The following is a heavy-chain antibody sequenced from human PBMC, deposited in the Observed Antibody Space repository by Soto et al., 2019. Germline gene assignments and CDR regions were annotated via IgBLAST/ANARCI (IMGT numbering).Heavy chain of an antibody. V-gene: IGHV1-18*01. D-gene: IGHD3-3*01. J-gene: IGHJ3*02. CDR2: ISAYNGNT. CDR3: ARGDYDFWSGYPADAFDI. Sequence: ASVKVSCKASGYTFTSYGISWVRQAPGQGLEWMGWISAYNGNTNYAQKLQDRVTMTTDTSTSTAYMELRSLRSDDTAVYYCARGDYDFWSGYPADAFDIWGQGTMVTVSS. CDR1: GYTFTSYG.